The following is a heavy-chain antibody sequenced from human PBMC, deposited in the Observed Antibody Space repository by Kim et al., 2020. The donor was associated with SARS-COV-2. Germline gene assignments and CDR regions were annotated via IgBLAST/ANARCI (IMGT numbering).Heavy chain of an antibody. V-gene: IGHV4-59*09. Sequence: TNDNASLKRRVTMSIDTSKNQFSLKIRSVTAADTAVYYCARGGSNWFDPWGQGILVSVSS. J-gene: IGHJ5*02. CDR3: ARGGSNWFDP. CDR2: T. D-gene: IGHD3-10*01.